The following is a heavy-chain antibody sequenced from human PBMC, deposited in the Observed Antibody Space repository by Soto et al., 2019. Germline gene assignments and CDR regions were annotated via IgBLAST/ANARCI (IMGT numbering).Heavy chain of an antibody. J-gene: IGHJ4*02. CDR2: ISAYNGNT. CDR3: ARDGAIHLGELSLSALDY. CDR1: GYTFTSYG. V-gene: IGHV1-18*01. Sequence: QVQLVQSGAEVKKPGASVKVSCKASGYTFTSYGISWVRQAPGQGLEWMGWISAYNGNTNYAQKLQGRVTMTTDTATSTAYMELRSLRSDDTAVYYCARDGAIHLGELSLSALDYWGQGTLVTVSS. D-gene: IGHD3-16*02.